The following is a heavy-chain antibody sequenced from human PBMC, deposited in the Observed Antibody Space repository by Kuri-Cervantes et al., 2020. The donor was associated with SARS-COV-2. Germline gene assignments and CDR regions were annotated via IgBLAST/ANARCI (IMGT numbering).Heavy chain of an antibody. D-gene: IGHD4-17*01. V-gene: IGHV3-23*01. CDR3: AKGGFGSTVTPRVFDY. CDR1: GFTSSSYA. J-gene: IGHJ4*02. CDR2: ISGSGVST. Sequence: GESLKISCAASGFTSSSYAMSWVRQAPGKGLEWVSVISGSGVSTYYADSVKGRFTISRDNSKNTLYLQMNSLRAEDTAVYYCAKGGFGSTVTPRVFDYWGQGTQVTVSS.